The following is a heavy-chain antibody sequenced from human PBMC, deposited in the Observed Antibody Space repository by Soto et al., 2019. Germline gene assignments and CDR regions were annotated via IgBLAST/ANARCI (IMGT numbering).Heavy chain of an antibody. J-gene: IGHJ4*02. Sequence: PGGSMRLSCAASAFTFKNYAMTWVRQVPGQGLERVSSIDVTGGSATYADFVKGRFTLSRDNSRDTLSLQMNSLRVEDTAIYYCAKQFLAYYDFWSGHQDGSYFDYWGQGIQVTVSS. CDR1: AFTFKNYA. CDR3: AKQFLAYYDFWSGHQDGSYFDY. V-gene: IGHV3-23*01. D-gene: IGHD3-3*01. CDR2: IDVTGGSA.